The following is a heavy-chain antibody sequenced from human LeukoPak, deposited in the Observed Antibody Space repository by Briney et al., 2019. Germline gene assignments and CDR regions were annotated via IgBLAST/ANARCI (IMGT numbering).Heavy chain of an antibody. CDR1: GFIFKDYA. D-gene: IGHD6-13*01. J-gene: IGHJ4*02. CDR3: VKGNRQPLVKGWLDS. Sequence: GGSLRLSCAASGFIFKDYALHWVRQAPGKGLEWVSGVSWNGLSTAYADSGKGRFTISRDNAKSTLYLQMNSLRVEDTALYYCVKGNRQPLVKGWLDSWGEGTLVTVS. CDR2: VSWNGLST. V-gene: IGHV3-9*01.